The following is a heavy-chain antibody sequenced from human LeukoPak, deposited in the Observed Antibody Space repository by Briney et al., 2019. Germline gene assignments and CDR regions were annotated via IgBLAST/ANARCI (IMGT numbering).Heavy chain of an antibody. V-gene: IGHV3-30*02. CDR2: IRYDGSNK. D-gene: IGHD3-22*01. J-gene: IGHJ4*02. CDR3: AKDSGYYYDSSGYYPDY. Sequence: GGSLRLSCAASGFTFSSYGMHWVRQAPGKGLEWVAFIRYDGSNKYYADSVKGRFTISRDNSKNTLYLQMNSLRAEDRAVYYCAKDSGYYYDSSGYYPDYWGQGTLVTVSS. CDR1: GFTFSSYG.